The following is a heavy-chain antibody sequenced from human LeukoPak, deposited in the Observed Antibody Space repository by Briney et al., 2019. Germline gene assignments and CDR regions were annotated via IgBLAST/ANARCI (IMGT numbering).Heavy chain of an antibody. CDR3: ARDMAANP. CDR2: IGSTSAYI. V-gene: IGHV3-21*04. CDR1: GFTFTTYS. Sequence: KSGGSLRLSCAASGFTFTTYSMRWVRQAPGKGLEWVSSIGSTSAYIHYADSVRGRFIISRDTANLYLQKHSLRVEDTAVYYCARDMAANPWGQGTLVIVSS. D-gene: IGHD5-24*01. J-gene: IGHJ5*02.